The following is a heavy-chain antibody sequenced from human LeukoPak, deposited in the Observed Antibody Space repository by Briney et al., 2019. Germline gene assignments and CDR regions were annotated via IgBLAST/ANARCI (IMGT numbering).Heavy chain of an antibody. CDR1: GGSISSYY. CDR3: ARIYSSSWYQNYYYYMDV. Sequence: PSETLSLTCTVSGGSISSYYWSWIRQPAGKGLEWIGRIYTSGNTNYNPSLKSRVTMSVDTSKNQFSLKLSSVTAADTAVYYCARIYSSSWYQNYYYYMDVWGKGTTVTVSS. V-gene: IGHV4-4*07. CDR2: IYTSGNT. D-gene: IGHD6-13*01. J-gene: IGHJ6*03.